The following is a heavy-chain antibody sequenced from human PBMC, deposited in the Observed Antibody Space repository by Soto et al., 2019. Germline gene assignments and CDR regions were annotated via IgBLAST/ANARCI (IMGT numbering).Heavy chain of an antibody. V-gene: IGHV3-23*01. J-gene: IGHJ4*02. D-gene: IGHD2-2*01. CDR2: ISGSGGST. Sequence: WGSLRLSCGALGFTFSSYAMSWVRQAPGKGLEWVSAISGSGGSTYYADSVKGRLTISRDNSEHTLYLQMNSLRAEDTAVYYCAKGSNIVVVPAAMGFDYWGQGTLVTVSS. CDR1: GFTFSSYA. CDR3: AKGSNIVVVPAAMGFDY.